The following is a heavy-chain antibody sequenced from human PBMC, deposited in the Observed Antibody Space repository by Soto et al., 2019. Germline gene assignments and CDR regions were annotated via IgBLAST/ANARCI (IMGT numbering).Heavy chain of an antibody. Sequence: NPSETLSLTCTVSGGSISSYYWSWIRQPPGKGLEWIGYIYYSGSTNYNPSLKSRVTISVDTSKNQFSLKLSSVTAADTAVYYCARTVADYNWFDPWGQGTLVTVSS. CDR1: GGSISSYY. J-gene: IGHJ5*02. V-gene: IGHV4-59*01. CDR3: ARTVADYNWFDP. CDR2: IYYSGST. D-gene: IGHD4-17*01.